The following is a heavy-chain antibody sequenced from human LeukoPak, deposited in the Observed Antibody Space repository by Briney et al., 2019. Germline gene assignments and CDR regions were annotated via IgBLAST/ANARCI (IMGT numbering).Heavy chain of an antibody. Sequence: GGSLRLSCAASGFTFSSYWMHWVRQAPGKGLVWVSCINSDGSSTSYAASVKGRFTISRDNAKNTLYLQMNSLRAEDTAVYYCARDSLVATVVTQYDYYYYYMDVWGKGTTVTVSS. CDR2: INSDGSST. V-gene: IGHV3-74*01. J-gene: IGHJ6*03. CDR1: GFTFSSYW. D-gene: IGHD4-23*01. CDR3: ARDSLVATVVTQYDYYYYYMDV.